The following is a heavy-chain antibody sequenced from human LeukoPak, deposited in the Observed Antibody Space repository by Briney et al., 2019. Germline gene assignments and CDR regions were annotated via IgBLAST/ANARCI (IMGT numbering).Heavy chain of an antibody. CDR3: ARDTRVLELPIYYYYYGMDV. Sequence: ASVKVSCKASGYTFTSYYMHWVRQAPGQGLEWMGIINPSGGSTSYAQKFQGRVTMTRDTSTSTVHMELSSLRSEDTAVYYCARDTRVLELPIYYYYYGMDVWGQGTTVTVSS. D-gene: IGHD1-7*01. CDR2: INPSGGST. V-gene: IGHV1-46*01. J-gene: IGHJ6*02. CDR1: GYTFTSYY.